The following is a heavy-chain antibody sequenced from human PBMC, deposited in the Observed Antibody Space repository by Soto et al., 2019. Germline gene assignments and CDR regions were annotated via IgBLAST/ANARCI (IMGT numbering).Heavy chain of an antibody. D-gene: IGHD3-22*01. CDR1: GFTFSTYG. Sequence: QVLLVESGGGVVQPGRSLRLSCAASGFTFSTYGMHWVRQAPGKGLEWVAVISYDGSNKYYGDSVKGRFTISRDNSKNTVYVQMNSLRAEDTAVYYCAKDQSVLQFDSSGYYSYFYGMDVWGQGTTVTVSS. V-gene: IGHV3-30*18. J-gene: IGHJ6*02. CDR2: ISYDGSNK. CDR3: AKDQSVLQFDSSGYYSYFYGMDV.